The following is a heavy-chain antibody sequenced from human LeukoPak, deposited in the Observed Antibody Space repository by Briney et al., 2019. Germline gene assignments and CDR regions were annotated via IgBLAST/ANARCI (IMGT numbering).Heavy chain of an antibody. V-gene: IGHV4-34*01. CDR1: GGSFSGYF. J-gene: IGHJ6*02. CDR2: INHIGST. CDR3: ARPGLWVAGTAYYGMDV. Sequence: SETLSLTSAVYGGSFSGYFWSWIRQPPGKGLDWIGEINHIGSTNYNPSLKSRVTISVDTSKNQFSLKLSSVTAADTAVYYCARPGLWVAGTAYYGMDVWGQGTTVTVSS. D-gene: IGHD6-19*01.